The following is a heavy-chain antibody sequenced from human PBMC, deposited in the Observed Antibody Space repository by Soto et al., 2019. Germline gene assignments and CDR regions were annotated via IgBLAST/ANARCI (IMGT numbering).Heavy chain of an antibody. J-gene: IGHJ4*02. CDR3: TRGGDPYKTGH. D-gene: IGHD2-21*01. CDR1: GGSISSSSYY. V-gene: IGHV4-39*07. Sequence: PSETLSLTCTVSGGSISSSSYYWGWIRQPPGKGLEWIGSIYYSGSTYYNPSLRSRVTMSVDTSKNQFSLKLTSVNTADTAIYYCTRGGDPYKTGHWGQGTLVTVSS. CDR2: IYYSGST.